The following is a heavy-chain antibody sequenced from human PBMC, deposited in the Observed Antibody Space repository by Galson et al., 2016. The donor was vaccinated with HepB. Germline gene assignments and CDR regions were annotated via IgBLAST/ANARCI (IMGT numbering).Heavy chain of an antibody. CDR3: VRIRGHMGSRQDFFDY. Sequence: SVKVSCKASGYTFTGYSMHWIRQAPGQGLEWMGWIKPNSGDTNYAQKFQGRVSMTRDTSISKANMELSSRRSDDTAVYYCVRIRGHMGSRQDFFDYWGQGTLVTVSS. J-gene: IGHJ4*02. D-gene: IGHD1-26*01. CDR2: IKPNSGDT. V-gene: IGHV1-2*02. CDR1: GYTFTGYS.